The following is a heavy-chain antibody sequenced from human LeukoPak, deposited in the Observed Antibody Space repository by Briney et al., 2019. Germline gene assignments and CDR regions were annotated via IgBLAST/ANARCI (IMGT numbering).Heavy chain of an antibody. J-gene: IGHJ4*02. CDR3: ASTDTHIAVAGSFDY. Sequence: GGSLRLSCAASGFTFSNYAMSWVRQAPGKGLEWVSAISGSGGSTYYADSVEGRFTISRDNSKNTLYLQMNSLRAEDTAVYYCASTDTHIAVAGSFDYWGQGTLVTVSS. V-gene: IGHV3-23*01. D-gene: IGHD6-19*01. CDR1: GFTFSNYA. CDR2: ISGSGGST.